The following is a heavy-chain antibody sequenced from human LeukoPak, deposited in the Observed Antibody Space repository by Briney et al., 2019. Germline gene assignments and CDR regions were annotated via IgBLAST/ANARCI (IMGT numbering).Heavy chain of an antibody. V-gene: IGHV4-59*01. D-gene: IGHD3-22*01. CDR3: ARDRSPEGYYDSSHWDYYHGMDV. Sequence: SETLSLTCTVSGGSISNYYWSWIRQPPGKGLEWIGYIYYSGSTNYNPSLTSRVTISVDTSKNQFSLNLSSVTAADTAMYYCARDRSPEGYYDSSHWDYYHGMDVWGQGTTVTVSS. J-gene: IGHJ6*02. CDR1: GGSISNYY. CDR2: IYYSGST.